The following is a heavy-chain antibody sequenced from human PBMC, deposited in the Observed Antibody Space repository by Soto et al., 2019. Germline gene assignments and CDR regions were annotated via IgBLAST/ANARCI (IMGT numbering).Heavy chain of an antibody. V-gene: IGHV5-10-1*01. Sequence: GESLKISCKGSGCSFTSYWISWVRQMPGKGLEWMGRIDPSDSYTNYSPSFQGHVTISADKSISTAYLQWSSLKASDTAMYYCAGGEVITTSQDPIDYWGQGTLVTVSS. J-gene: IGHJ4*02. CDR2: IDPSDSYT. CDR1: GCSFTSYW. CDR3: AGGEVITTSQDPIDY. D-gene: IGHD3-9*01.